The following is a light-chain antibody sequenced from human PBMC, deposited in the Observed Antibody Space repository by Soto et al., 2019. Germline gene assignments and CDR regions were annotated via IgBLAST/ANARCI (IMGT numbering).Light chain of an antibody. CDR3: KQYNNWRK. Sequence: EIVMTHSPATLSVSPWQIATLSFSASQSVSSNLAWYQQKPGQAPRLLIYGASTRATGIPARFSGSGSGKEFTLTISSLQSEDFAVYYCKQYNNWRKFGQGTKVDIK. J-gene: IGKJ1*01. CDR1: QSVSSN. CDR2: GAS. V-gene: IGKV3-15*01.